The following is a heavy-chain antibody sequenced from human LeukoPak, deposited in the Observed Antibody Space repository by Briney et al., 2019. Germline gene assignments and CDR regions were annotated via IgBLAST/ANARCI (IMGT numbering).Heavy chain of an antibody. D-gene: IGHD3-16*02. CDR2: IYHSGST. CDR3: AKGYYDYVWGSYRQYYYYYMDV. CDR1: GYSISSGYY. J-gene: IGHJ6*03. V-gene: IGHV4-38-2*02. Sequence: PSETLSLTCTVSGYSISSGYYWGWIRQPPGKGLEWIGSIYHSGSTYYNPSLKSRVTISVDTSKNQFSLKLSSVTAADTAVYYCAKGYYDYVWGSYRQYYYYYMDVWGKGTTVTISS.